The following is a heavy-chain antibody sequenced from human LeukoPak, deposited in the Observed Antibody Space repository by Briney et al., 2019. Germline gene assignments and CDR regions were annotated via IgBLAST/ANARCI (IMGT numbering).Heavy chain of an antibody. V-gene: IGHV4-61*02. J-gene: IGHJ4*02. Sequence: ASETLSLTCTVSGGSISSGSYYWSWIRQPAGKGLEWIGRIYTSGSTNYNPSLKGRVTISVDTSKNQFSLKLSSVTAADTAVYYCARGSFYFDYWGQGTLVTVSS. CDR2: IYTSGST. CDR3: ARGSFYFDY. CDR1: GGSISSGSYY. D-gene: IGHD3-10*01.